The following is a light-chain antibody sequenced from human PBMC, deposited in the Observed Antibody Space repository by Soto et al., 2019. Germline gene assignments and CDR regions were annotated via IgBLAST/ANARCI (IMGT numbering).Light chain of an antibody. Sequence: VVLTQSPGALSLSPGKRATLSCRASQSVRSNYLAWYQQQPGQAPRLLIFGASTRATGIPDRFSGSGSGTDFTLTISRLEPEDSAVYICHQYGYGADTFGQGTRLEIK. J-gene: IGKJ2*01. CDR1: QSVRSNY. CDR2: GAS. V-gene: IGKV3-20*01. CDR3: HQYGYGADT.